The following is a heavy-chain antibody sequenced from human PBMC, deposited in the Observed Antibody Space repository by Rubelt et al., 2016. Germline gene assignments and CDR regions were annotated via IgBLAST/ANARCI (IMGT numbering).Heavy chain of an antibody. CDR3: ARAEDYYSSWFDP. Sequence: QVQLQESGPGLVKPSETLSLTCTVSGGSISSRSYYWGWIRQPPGKGLEWIGSIYYSGSTYYNPSLKSRVIISVDMSKNQSSLKLSSVTAADTAAYYCARAEDYYSSWFDPWGQGTLVTVSS. J-gene: IGHJ5*02. V-gene: IGHV4-39*07. D-gene: IGHD3-22*01. CDR1: GGSISSRSYY. CDR2: IYYSGST.